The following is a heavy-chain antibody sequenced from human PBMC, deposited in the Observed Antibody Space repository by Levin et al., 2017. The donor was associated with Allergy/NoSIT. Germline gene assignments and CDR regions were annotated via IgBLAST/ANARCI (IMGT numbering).Heavy chain of an antibody. Sequence: RGESLKISCAASGFTLRSYAMHWVRQAPGKGLEWVSSISSGSTYIYYADSVKGRFTISRDNAKNSLFLQMNSLRAEDTAVYYCARPISIFGVVDYFDYWGQGTLVTVSS. D-gene: IGHD3-3*01. CDR3: ARPISIFGVVDYFDY. CDR2: ISSGSTYI. J-gene: IGHJ4*02. CDR1: GFTLRSYA. V-gene: IGHV3-21*01.